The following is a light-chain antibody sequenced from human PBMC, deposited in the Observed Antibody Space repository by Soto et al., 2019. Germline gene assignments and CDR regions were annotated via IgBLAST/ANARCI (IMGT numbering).Light chain of an antibody. V-gene: IGKV3-15*01. CDR1: QSVSSN. J-gene: IGKJ1*01. CDR3: HQDNNWPPWT. CDR2: GAS. Sequence: EIVMTQSPATLSVSPGERATLSCRASQSVSSNLAWYQQKPGQAPRLLIYGASTRATGIPARFSGSGYGTEFTVTNSSLQSEDFAVYYCHQDNNWPPWTFGQGTKVEIK.